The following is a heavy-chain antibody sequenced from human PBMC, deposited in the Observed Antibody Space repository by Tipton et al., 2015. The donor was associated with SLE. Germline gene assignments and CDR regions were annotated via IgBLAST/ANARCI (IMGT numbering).Heavy chain of an antibody. Sequence: LRLSCTVSGGSISNYYWSWIRQPAGKGLESIGYIYYSGSTNYNPSLKSRVTISVDTSKNQFSLKLTSVTAADTAVYYCARGARGYSYGWGQGALVTVSS. CDR2: IYYSGST. CDR3: ARGARGYSYG. J-gene: IGHJ4*02. D-gene: IGHD5-18*01. CDR1: GGSISNYY. V-gene: IGHV4-59*01.